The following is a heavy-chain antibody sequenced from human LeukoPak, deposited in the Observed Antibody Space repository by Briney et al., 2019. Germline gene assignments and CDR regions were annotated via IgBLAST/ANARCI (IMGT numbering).Heavy chain of an antibody. CDR2: INSDGSST. CDR1: GFTFSSYW. J-gene: IGHJ4*02. CDR3: ATYGDYGYY. V-gene: IGHV3-74*01. D-gene: IGHD4-17*01. Sequence: GGSLRLSCAASGFTFSSYWMHWVGQAPGKGLVWVSRINSDGSSTNYADSVKGRFTISRDNAKNTLYLQMNSLRAEDTAVYYCATYGDYGYYWGQGTLVTVSS.